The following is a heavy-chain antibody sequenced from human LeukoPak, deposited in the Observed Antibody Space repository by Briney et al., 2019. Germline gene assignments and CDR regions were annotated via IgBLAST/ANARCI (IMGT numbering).Heavy chain of an antibody. CDR3: ARLRRGSYYFDS. CDR1: GGSISTYY. Sequence: PSETLSLTCTVSGGSISTYYWSWIRRPPGKGLEWIAYIYYSGSTNYNPSLKSRVTISVDTSKNQFSLKLSSVTAADTAVYYCARLRRGSYYFDSWGQGTLVTVSS. CDR2: IYYSGST. J-gene: IGHJ4*02. D-gene: IGHD1-26*01. V-gene: IGHV4-59*08.